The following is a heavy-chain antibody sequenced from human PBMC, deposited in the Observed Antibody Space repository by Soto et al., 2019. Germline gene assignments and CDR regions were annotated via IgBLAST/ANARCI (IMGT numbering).Heavy chain of an antibody. D-gene: IGHD2-2*01. J-gene: IGHJ5*02. Sequence: QVQLVQSGAEVKKPGASVKVSCKASGYTFTSYGISWVRQAPGQGLEWMGWISAYNGNTNYAQKLQGRVTMTTDTSTSTPYMELRSLRSDDTAVYYCARVVVVVPAAPRGWFDPWGQGTLVTVSS. V-gene: IGHV1-18*04. CDR2: ISAYNGNT. CDR1: GYTFTSYG. CDR3: ARVVVVVPAAPRGWFDP.